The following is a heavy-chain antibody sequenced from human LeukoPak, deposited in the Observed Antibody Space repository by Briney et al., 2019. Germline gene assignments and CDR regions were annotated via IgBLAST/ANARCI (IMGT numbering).Heavy chain of an antibody. J-gene: IGHJ6*03. V-gene: IGHV4-59*01. Sequence: SETLSLTCTVSGGSISSYYWSWTRQPPGKGLEWIGYIYYSGSTNYNPSLKSRVTISVDTSKNQFSLKLSSVTAADTAVYYCARSHYGSTSTNYYMDVWGKGTTVTVSS. CDR3: ARSHYGSTSTNYYMDV. D-gene: IGHD2-2*01. CDR2: IYYSGST. CDR1: GGSISSYY.